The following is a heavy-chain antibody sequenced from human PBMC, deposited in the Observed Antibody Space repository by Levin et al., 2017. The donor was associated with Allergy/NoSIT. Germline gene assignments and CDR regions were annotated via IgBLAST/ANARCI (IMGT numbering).Heavy chain of an antibody. D-gene: IGHD4-17*01. CDR2: LRYSGDTT. J-gene: IGHJ4*02. Sequence: GGSLRLSCAASGFTFISYTMTWVRQAPGRGLEWVSTLRYSGDTTHYADSVKGRFTISRDGSRDTLFLQMNSLRPEDTAVYYCATDNPLYGDYVADSDYWGQGTLVTVSS. CDR1: GFTFISYT. V-gene: IGHV3-23*01. CDR3: ATDNPLYGDYVADSDY.